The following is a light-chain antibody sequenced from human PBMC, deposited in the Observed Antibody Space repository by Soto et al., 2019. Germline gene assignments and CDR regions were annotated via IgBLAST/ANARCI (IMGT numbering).Light chain of an antibody. V-gene: IGLV2-8*01. CDR3: SSFAGSNSPYV. CDR1: SSDIGVFDF. J-gene: IGLJ1*01. Sequence: QSVLTQPPSASGSPGQSATISCTGTSSDIGVFDFVSWYQQHPGKAPKVIIYQVNKRPSGVPDRFSGSKSGNTASLTVSGLRPEDEADYFCSSFAGSNSPYVFGTGTKVTVL. CDR2: QVN.